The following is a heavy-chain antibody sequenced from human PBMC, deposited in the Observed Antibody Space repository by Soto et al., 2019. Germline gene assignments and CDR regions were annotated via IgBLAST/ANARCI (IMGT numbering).Heavy chain of an antibody. D-gene: IGHD1-7*01. CDR2: IYYRGNT. J-gene: IGHJ4*02. V-gene: IGHV4-30-4*01. Sequence: SETLSLTCTVSGGSISSGDYYWSWIRQPPGKGLEWIGYIYYRGNTYYNPSLKSRGTISLDTSKNHFSLKLSSVTAADTAVYYCAGSITGTNFDYWGQGTLVTVS. CDR1: GGSISSGDYY. CDR3: AGSITGTNFDY.